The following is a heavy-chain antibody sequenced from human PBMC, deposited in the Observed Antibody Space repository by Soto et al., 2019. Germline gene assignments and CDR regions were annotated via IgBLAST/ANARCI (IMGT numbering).Heavy chain of an antibody. CDR2: ISYDGSNK. J-gene: IGHJ6*02. CDR3: ARDTHSNYYYYYGMDV. V-gene: IGHV3-30-3*01. Sequence: GSLRLSCAASGFTFSSYAMHWVRQAPGKGLEWVAVISYDGSNKYYADSVKGRFTISRDNSKNTLYLQMNSLRAEDTAVYYCARDTHSNYYYYYGMDVWGQGTTVTVSS. D-gene: IGHD4-4*01. CDR1: GFTFSSYA.